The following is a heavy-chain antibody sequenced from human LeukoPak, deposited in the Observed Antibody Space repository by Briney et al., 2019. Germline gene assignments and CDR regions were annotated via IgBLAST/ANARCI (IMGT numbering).Heavy chain of an antibody. CDR2: IYTSGST. Sequence: VKPSETLSLTCAVSGVSISPYYWSWIRQPAGKGLEWIGRIYTSGSTNYNPSLKSRVTMSVDASKNQFSLKLSSVTAADTAVYYCARGASGYYPFDYWGQGTLVTVSS. CDR3: ARGASGYYPFDY. CDR1: GVSISPYY. D-gene: IGHD3-22*01. J-gene: IGHJ4*02. V-gene: IGHV4-4*07.